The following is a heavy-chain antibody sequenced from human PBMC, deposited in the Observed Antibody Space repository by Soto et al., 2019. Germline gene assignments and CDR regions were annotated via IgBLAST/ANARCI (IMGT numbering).Heavy chain of an antibody. Sequence: EVQLLESGGDLVQPGRSLRLSCAASGFTFSGYAMSWVRQAPGKGLEWVSVIHGGGNSAYYADSVKGRFTISRDNCXYTLYLQMSSRRGEGTAVYHCAQNRGRVTTAGHFDYWGQGPLVSVSS. D-gene: IGHD3-22*01. CDR2: IHGGGNSA. CDR1: GFTFSGYA. J-gene: IGHJ4*02. CDR3: AQNRGRVTTAGHFDY. V-gene: IGHV3-23*03.